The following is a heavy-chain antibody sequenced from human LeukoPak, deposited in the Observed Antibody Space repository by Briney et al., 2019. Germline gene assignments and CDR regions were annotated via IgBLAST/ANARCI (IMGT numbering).Heavy chain of an antibody. V-gene: IGHV4-61*08. CDR1: GGSISSGDYY. D-gene: IGHD2-2*02. CDR2: IYDTGST. Sequence: PSQTLSLTCTVSGGSISSGDYYWSWIRQPPGKGLEWIGYIYDTGSTHYNPSLKSRVTISVDKSQNQFSLKLSSVTAADTAVYYCARRAAISSRADYWGQGTLVTVPS. J-gene: IGHJ4*02. CDR3: ARRAAISSRADY.